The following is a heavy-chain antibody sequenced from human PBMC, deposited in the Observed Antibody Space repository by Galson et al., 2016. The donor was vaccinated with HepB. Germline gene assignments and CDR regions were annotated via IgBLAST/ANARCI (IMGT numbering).Heavy chain of an antibody. D-gene: IGHD2-21*01. CDR2: IYHSGNT. Sequence: SETLSLTCAVFGDSISSSTWWSWVRQPPGKGLEWLGEIYHSGNTNYNPSLKSRLTMSVEKPKSQFSLKLSFVTAADTAVYYCARDQDGEIPRRPLGYGGQGTLVTGSS. J-gene: IGHJ4*02. V-gene: IGHV4-4*02. CDR1: GDSISSSTW. CDR3: ARDQDGEIPRRPLGY.